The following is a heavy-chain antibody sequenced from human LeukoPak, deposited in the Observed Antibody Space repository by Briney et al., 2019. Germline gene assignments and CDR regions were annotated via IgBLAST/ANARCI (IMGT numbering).Heavy chain of an antibody. D-gene: IGHD6-13*01. Sequence: SETLSLTCTVSGDSISSSYWSWIRQPPGKGLEWIGYIYYRVTSDYNPSLKSRVTMSVDTSKNQFSLKLSSVTAADTAVYYCARGGRTSSSWYWLFYYWGQGTLVTVSS. CDR2: IYYRVTS. CDR3: ARGGRTSSSWYWLFYY. J-gene: IGHJ4*02. V-gene: IGHV4-59*12. CDR1: GDSISSSY.